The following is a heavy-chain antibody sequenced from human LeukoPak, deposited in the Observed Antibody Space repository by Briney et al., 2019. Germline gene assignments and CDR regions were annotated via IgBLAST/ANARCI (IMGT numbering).Heavy chain of an antibody. CDR3: ARHGTSGTNLNWFDP. Sequence: SETLSLTCTVSGGSISTYYWSWLRQPPGKGLEWFGYIYHSGSTKYNPSLKSRVTMSVDTSKNQFSLKLSSVTAADTAVYYCARHGTSGTNLNWFDPWGQGTLVTVSS. V-gene: IGHV4-59*01. J-gene: IGHJ5*02. D-gene: IGHD1-1*01. CDR2: IYHSGST. CDR1: GGSISTYY.